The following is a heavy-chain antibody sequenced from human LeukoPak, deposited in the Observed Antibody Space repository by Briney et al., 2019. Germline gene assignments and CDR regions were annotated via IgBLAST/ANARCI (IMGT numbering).Heavy chain of an antibody. D-gene: IGHD5-18*01. Sequence: GGSLRLSFAASGFTFIIYSMNWVRQAPGKGLEWVSYISSSSSTIYYADSVQGRFTISRDNAKNSLYLQMNSLRAEDTAVYYCARVPRGLRYYYMDVWGKGTTVTVSS. CDR3: ARVPRGLRYYYMDV. J-gene: IGHJ6*03. CDR2: ISSSSSTI. V-gene: IGHV3-48*01. CDR1: GFTFIIYS.